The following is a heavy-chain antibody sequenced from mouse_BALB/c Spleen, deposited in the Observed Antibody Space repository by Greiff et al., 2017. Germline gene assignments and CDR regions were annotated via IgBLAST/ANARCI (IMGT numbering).Heavy chain of an antibody. CDR3: AREGYGNLDV. Sequence: LVESGPELVKPGASVKVSCKASGYAFTSYNMYWVKQSHGKSLEWIGYIDPYNGGTSYNQKFKGKATLTVDKSSSTAYMQLNSLTSEDSAVYYCAREGYGNLDVWGAGTTVTVSS. CDR2: IDPYNGGT. V-gene: IGHV1S135*01. J-gene: IGHJ1*01. CDR1: GYAFTSYN. D-gene: IGHD2-10*02.